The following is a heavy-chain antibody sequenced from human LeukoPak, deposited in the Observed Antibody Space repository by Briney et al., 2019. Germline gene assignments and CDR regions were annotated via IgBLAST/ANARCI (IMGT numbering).Heavy chain of an antibody. V-gene: IGHV1-69*05. Sequence: ASVKVSCKASGGTFSSYAISWVRQAPGQGLEWMGRIIPIFGTANYAQKFQGRVTITTDESTSTAYMELSSLRSADTAVYYCARDGCSSTGTRSGGSCFDLYWGQGTLVTVSS. CDR2: IIPIFGTA. CDR1: GGTFSSYA. J-gene: IGHJ4*02. D-gene: IGHD2-15*01. CDR3: ARDGCSSTGTRSGGSCFDLY.